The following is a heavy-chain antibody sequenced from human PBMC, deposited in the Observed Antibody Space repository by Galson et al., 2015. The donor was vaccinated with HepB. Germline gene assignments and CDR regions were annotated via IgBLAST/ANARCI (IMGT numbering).Heavy chain of an antibody. D-gene: IGHD3-10*01. CDR3: ARGSGRYAMDV. J-gene: IGHJ6*02. Sequence: CAISGDSVSSNSATWNWIRHSPSRGLEWLGRTHYRSKWYNDYVASVNSRITINPDTSKNQFSLQLRSVIPDDTAVYYCARGSGRYAMDVWGQGTTVTVSS. V-gene: IGHV6-1*01. CDR2: THYRSKWYN. CDR1: GDSVSSNSAT.